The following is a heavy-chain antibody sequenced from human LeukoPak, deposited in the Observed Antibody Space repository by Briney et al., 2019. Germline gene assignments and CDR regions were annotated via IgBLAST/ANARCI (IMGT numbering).Heavy chain of an antibody. CDR1: GGSISSYY. Sequence: SETLSLTCTVSGGSISSYYWSWIRQPPGKGLEWIGYIYYSGSTNYNPSLKSRVTISVDTSKNQFSLKLSSVTAAGTAVYYCARDLRGYSYGYDYWGQGTLVTVSS. V-gene: IGHV4-59*01. D-gene: IGHD5-18*01. J-gene: IGHJ4*02. CDR3: ARDLRGYSYGYDY. CDR2: IYYSGST.